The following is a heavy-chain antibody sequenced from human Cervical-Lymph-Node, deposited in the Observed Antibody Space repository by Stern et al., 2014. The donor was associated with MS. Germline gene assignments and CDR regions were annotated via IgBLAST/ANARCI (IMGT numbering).Heavy chain of an antibody. D-gene: IGHD3-16*01. CDR3: ARRGLGYDGADH. V-gene: IGHV5-51*01. CDR1: GYCFANFW. CDR2: IYLGGSDT. J-gene: IGHJ4*02. Sequence: EVQLVESGAAVRKPGESLKITCKVSGYCFANFWIGWVRPAPGKGLEWMGVIYLGGSDTRYSPPFQGQVTISDEDTIRNAYMQSSSLKASDTGIYYCARRGLGYDGADHWGQGALVTVSS.